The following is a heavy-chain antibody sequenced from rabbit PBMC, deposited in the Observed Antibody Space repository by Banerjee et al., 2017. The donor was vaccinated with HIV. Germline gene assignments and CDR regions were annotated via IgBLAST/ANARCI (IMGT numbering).Heavy chain of an antibody. CDR1: GFSFSSSYY. D-gene: IGHD8-1*01. J-gene: IGHJ4*01. CDR3: VRAGVYAGSSSYTGFGFNL. CDR2: FYADDGST. Sequence: QSLEESGGGLVQPEGSLTLTCTASGFSFSSSYYMCWVRQAPGKGLEWIGCFYADDGSTDSASWATGRLTISKTSSTTVTLQMTSLSAADTASHFCVRAGVYAGSSSYTGFGFNLWGQGTLVTVS. V-gene: IGHV1S40*01.